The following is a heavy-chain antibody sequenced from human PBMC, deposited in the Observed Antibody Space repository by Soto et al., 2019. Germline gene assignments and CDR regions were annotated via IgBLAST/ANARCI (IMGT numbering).Heavy chain of an antibody. J-gene: IGHJ4*02. CDR3: AHRRNYDGSWNEGVFDY. CDR2: IYWDDDK. CDR1: GFSLTSRPVG. V-gene: IGHV2-5*02. Sequence: QITLKESGPTLVKPTQTLTLTCTFSGFSLTSRPVGVGWVRQPSGKALEWLAFIYWDDDKRYSPSLRSTLTVTKDASKNQVVLTLTNMDPVDTATYYCAHRRNYDGSWNEGVFDYWGQGILVTVSS. D-gene: IGHD3-16*01.